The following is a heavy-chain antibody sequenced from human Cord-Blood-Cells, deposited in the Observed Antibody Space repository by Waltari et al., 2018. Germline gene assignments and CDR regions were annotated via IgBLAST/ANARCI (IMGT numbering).Heavy chain of an antibody. V-gene: IGHV3-53*01. J-gene: IGHJ4*02. CDR1: GSTSSSNY. CDR3: ARVESGGDYDY. D-gene: IGHD4-17*01. Sequence: EVQLVESGGGLIQPGGSLRLSCAASGSTSSSNYMSWVRQAQGKGLEWVSVIYSGSSTYYADSVKGRFTISRDNSKNTLYLQMNSLRAEDTAVYYCARVESGGDYDYWGQGTLVTVSS. CDR2: IYSGSST.